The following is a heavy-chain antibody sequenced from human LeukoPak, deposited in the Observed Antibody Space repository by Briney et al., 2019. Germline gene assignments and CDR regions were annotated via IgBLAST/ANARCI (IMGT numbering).Heavy chain of an antibody. D-gene: IGHD2-15*01. V-gene: IGHV3-21*04. Sequence: GGSLRLSCAASGFTFSSYSMNWVRQAPGKGLEWVSCISSSSSYIYYADSVKGRFTISRYNAKNSLYLQMNSLRAEDTAMYYCARQCCSGGSCYIPSSQLWFDPWGQGTLVTVSS. J-gene: IGHJ5*02. CDR2: ISSSSSYI. CDR3: ARQCCSGGSCYIPSSQLWFDP. CDR1: GFTFSSYS.